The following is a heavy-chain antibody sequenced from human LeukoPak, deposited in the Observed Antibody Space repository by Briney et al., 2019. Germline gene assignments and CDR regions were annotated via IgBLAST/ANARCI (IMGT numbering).Heavy chain of an antibody. CDR2: ITPIFGTA. CDR1: GGTFSSYA. J-gene: IGHJ4*02. Sequence: SVKVSCKASGGTFSSYAISWVRQAPGQGLEWMGGITPIFGTANYAQKFQGRVTITADESTSTAYMELSSLRSEDTAVYYCASTGYYYDSSGYYNYWGQGTLVTVSS. V-gene: IGHV1-69*01. D-gene: IGHD3-22*01. CDR3: ASTGYYYDSSGYYNY.